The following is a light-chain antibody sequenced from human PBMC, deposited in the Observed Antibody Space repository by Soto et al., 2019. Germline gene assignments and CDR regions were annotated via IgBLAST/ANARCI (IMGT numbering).Light chain of an antibody. CDR1: KLGDKY. Sequence: SYELTQPPSVSVSPGQTASITCSGDKLGDKYACWYQQKPGQSPVLVIYQDSKRPSGIPERFSGSNSGNTATLTISGTQAMDEADYSCQAWDSSIWVFGGGTQLTVL. CDR3: QAWDSSIWV. CDR2: QDS. J-gene: IGLJ3*02. V-gene: IGLV3-1*01.